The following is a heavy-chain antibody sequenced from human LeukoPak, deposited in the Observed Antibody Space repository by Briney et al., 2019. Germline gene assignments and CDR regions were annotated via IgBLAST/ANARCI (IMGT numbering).Heavy chain of an antibody. D-gene: IGHD3-9*01. CDR1: GFTFSNYN. CDR3: AREGYDIWTGYYGMDV. V-gene: IGHV3-21*01. J-gene: IGHJ6*02. CDR2: ISSSSSNI. Sequence: GGSLRLSCAASGFTFSNYNINWVRQAPGKGLEGVSSISSSSSNIYYADSVKGRFTISRDNAKNSLYLQMNSLRAEDTAVYYCAREGYDIWTGYYGMDVWGQGTTVTVSS.